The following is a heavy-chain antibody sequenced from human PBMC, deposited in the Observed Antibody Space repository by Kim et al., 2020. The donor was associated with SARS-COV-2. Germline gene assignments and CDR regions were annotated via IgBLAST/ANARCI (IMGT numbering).Heavy chain of an antibody. CDR3: ARAPPGYYYDSSGYYYNWYFDL. V-gene: IGHV3-30*04. J-gene: IGHJ2*01. Sequence: GGSLRLSCAASGFTFSSYAMHWVRQAPGKGLEWVAVISYDGSNKYYADSVKGRFTISRDNSKNTLYLQMNSLRAEDTAVYYCARAPPGYYYDSSGYYYNWYFDLWGRGTLVTVAS. CDR1: GFTFSSYA. D-gene: IGHD3-22*01. CDR2: ISYDGSNK.